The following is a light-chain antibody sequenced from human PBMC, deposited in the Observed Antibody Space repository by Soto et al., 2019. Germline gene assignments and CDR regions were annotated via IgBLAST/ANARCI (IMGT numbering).Light chain of an antibody. J-gene: IGLJ1*01. V-gene: IGLV2-8*01. CDR3: SSYAGTASQYV. CDR1: GSDVGFYNY. CDR2: EVT. Sequence: QSVLTQPPSASGSPGQSVTISCTGSGSDVGFYNYVSWYQQHPGKVPKLIIYEVTKRPSGVPDRFSGSKSGNTASLTVSGLQAEDEADYYCSSYAGTASQYVFGPGTKVTVL.